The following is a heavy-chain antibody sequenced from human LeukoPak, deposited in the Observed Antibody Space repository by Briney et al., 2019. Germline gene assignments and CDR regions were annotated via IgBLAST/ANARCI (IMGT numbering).Heavy chain of an antibody. V-gene: IGHV3-48*01. CDR1: GFIIGRDS. CDR2: ISYDSAIK. J-gene: IGHJ4*02. D-gene: IGHD4-11*01. CDR3: AKGLHDYSNRYLDY. Sequence: GGFLRLSCAASGFIIGRDSMNWVRQAPGKGLEWISYISYDSAIKYYADSVKGRFTISRDNSKNTLYLQMNSLRAEDTAVYYCAKGLHDYSNRYLDYWGQGTLVTVSS.